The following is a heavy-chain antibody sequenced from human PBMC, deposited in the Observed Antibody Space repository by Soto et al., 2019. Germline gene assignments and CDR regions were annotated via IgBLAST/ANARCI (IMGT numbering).Heavy chain of an antibody. V-gene: IGHV1-24*01. J-gene: IGHJ3*02. D-gene: IGHD3-22*01. Sequence: WASVKVSCKVSGYTVNELSIHWVRQAPGKGLEWLGGFDPEDGKTIYAQTLQGRLAMTEDTSADTAYMELSSLRYEDTAVYFCAALHETHSYDIDGYSYDTVDIWGQGTTVTVSS. CDR1: GYTVNELS. CDR3: AALHETHSYDIDGYSYDTVDI. CDR2: FDPEDGKT.